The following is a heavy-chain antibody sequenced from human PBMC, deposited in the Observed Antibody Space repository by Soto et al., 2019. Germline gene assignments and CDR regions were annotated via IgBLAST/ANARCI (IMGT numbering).Heavy chain of an antibody. CDR1: GGSFSVYS. J-gene: IGHJ5*02. V-gene: IGHV4-34*01. CDR2: INHSGMT. Sequence: ETLPLTCAHYGGSFSVYSWCWIRQPPGKGLELIGDINHSGMTHYNPSLESRVSMSVDSSKNQFSLKLNSVTAADTAVYYCARENHPWAEIPVRKLKTTWWFDPWGQGTLVTVSS. CDR3: ARENHPWAEIPVRKLKTTWWFDP. D-gene: IGHD4-17*01.